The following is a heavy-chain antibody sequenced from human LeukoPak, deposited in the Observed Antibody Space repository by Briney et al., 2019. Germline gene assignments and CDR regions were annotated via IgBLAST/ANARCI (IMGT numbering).Heavy chain of an antibody. D-gene: IGHD5-24*01. J-gene: IGHJ4*02. Sequence: GASLQISCKGSGSIFTSYWIGWGRQLPGKGLEWMGIIYPGDSDTRYSPSFQGQVTISADKSISTAYLQWSSLKASDTAMYYCARTRRDGYNYSGGSDYWGQGTLVTVSS. CDR2: IYPGDSDT. CDR3: ARTRRDGYNYSGGSDY. CDR1: GSIFTSYW. V-gene: IGHV5-51*01.